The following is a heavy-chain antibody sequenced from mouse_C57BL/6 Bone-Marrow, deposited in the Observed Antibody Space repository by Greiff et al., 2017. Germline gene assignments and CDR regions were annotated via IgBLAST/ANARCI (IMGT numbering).Heavy chain of an antibody. CDR1: GYAFTNYL. CDR2: INPGSGGT. V-gene: IGHV1-54*01. D-gene: IGHD4-1*01. Sequence: VQRVESGAELVRPGTSVKVSCKASGYAFTNYLIEWVKQRPGQGLEWIGVINPGSGGTNYHEKFKGKATLTADTSSSTAYMQLSSLTSEDSAVYFCARPNWDALYFDYWGQGTTLTVSS. CDR3: ARPNWDALYFDY. J-gene: IGHJ2*01.